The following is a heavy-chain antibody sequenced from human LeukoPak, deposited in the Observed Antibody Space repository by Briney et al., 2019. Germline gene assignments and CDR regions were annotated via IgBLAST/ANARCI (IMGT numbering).Heavy chain of an antibody. CDR2: ISAYNGNT. D-gene: IGHD6-13*01. CDR3: ARWMERQLAHCPRGEEFDY. V-gene: IGHV1-18*01. CDR1: GYTFTSYG. J-gene: IGHJ4*02. Sequence: VASVKVSCKASGYTFTSYGISWVRQAPGQGLEWMGWISAYNGNTNYAQKLQGRVTMTTDTSTSTAYMELRSLRSDDTAVYYCARWMERQLAHCPRGEEFDYWGQGTLVTVSS.